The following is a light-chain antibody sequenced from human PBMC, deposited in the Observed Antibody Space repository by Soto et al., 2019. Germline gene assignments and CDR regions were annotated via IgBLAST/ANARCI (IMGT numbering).Light chain of an antibody. J-gene: IGKJ5*01. CDR3: QQRSNWPIT. Sequence: IGWTQSPGILSLSPGERVGLSCRASQSVRTSYLAWYQQKPGQAPRLLIYDASNRATGIPARFSGSGSGTDFTLTISSLEPEDFAVYYCQQRSNWPITFGQGTRLEIK. V-gene: IGKV3-11*01. CDR2: DAS. CDR1: QSVRTSY.